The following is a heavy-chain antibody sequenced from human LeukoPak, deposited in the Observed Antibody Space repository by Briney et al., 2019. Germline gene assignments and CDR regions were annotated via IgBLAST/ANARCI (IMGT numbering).Heavy chain of an antibody. CDR3: ARDRVPDRRIDY. D-gene: IGHD1-14*01. J-gene: IGHJ4*02. Sequence: ASVKVSCKASGYTFTGYYMHWVRQAPGQGLEWMGWINPNSGGTNYAQKFQGRVTMTRDTSIGTAYMELSRLRSDDTAVYYCARDRVPDRRIDYWGQGTLVTVSS. CDR1: GYTFTGYY. CDR2: INPNSGGT. V-gene: IGHV1-2*02.